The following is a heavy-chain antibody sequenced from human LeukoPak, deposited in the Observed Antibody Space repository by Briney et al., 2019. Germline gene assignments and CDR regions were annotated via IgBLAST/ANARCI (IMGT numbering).Heavy chain of an antibody. V-gene: IGHV3-23*01. CDR1: GFTFSSYA. J-gene: IGHJ4*02. CDR2: ISGSGGST. D-gene: IGHD6-13*01. Sequence: PGGSLRLSCAASGFTFSSYAMSCVRQAPGKGLEWVSAISGSGGSTYYADSVKGRFTISRDNSKNTLYLQMNSLGAEDTAVYYCAHISSSWPDYWGQGTLVTVSS. CDR3: AHISSSWPDY.